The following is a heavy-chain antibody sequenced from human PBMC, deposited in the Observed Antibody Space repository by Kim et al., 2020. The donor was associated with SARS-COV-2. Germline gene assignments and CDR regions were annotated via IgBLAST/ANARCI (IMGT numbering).Heavy chain of an antibody. Sequence: GGSLRLSCAASGFTFSSYSMNWVRQAPGKGLEWVSSISSSSSYIYYADSVKGRFTISRDNAKNSLYLQMNSLRAEDTAVYYCARDQCYSSSCYGPYYYGMDVWGQGTTVTVSS. D-gene: IGHD6-13*01. V-gene: IGHV3-21*01. CDR2: ISSSSSYI. CDR1: GFTFSSYS. CDR3: ARDQCYSSSCYGPYYYGMDV. J-gene: IGHJ6*02.